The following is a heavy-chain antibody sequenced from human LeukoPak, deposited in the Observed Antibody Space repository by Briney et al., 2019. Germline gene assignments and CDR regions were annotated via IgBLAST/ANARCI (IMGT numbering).Heavy chain of an antibody. D-gene: IGHD6-19*01. CDR1: GGSISNSNYY. J-gene: IGHJ4*02. CDR3: ARSTGYSSGWYRGGYYFDY. Sequence: SETLSLTCAVSGGSISNSNYYWSWIRQPPGKGLEWIGYIYYSGSTNYNPSLKSRVTISVDTSKNQFSLKLSSVTAADTAVYYCARSTGYSSGWYRGGYYFDYWGQGTLVTVSS. V-gene: IGHV4-61*05. CDR2: IYYSGST.